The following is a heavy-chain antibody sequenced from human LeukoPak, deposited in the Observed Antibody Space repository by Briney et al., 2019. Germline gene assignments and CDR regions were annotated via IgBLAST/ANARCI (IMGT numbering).Heavy chain of an antibody. CDR3: ARGGIAAPIGY. V-gene: IGHV4-30-4*01. CDR2: IYDSGST. D-gene: IGHD6-13*01. Sequence: SETLSLTCTVSGGSISSGDYYWSWIRQPPGKGLEWIGYIYDSGSTYYNPSLKSRVTISVDTSKNQLSLKLSSVTAADTAVYYCARGGIAAPIGYWGQGTLVTVSS. CDR1: GGSISSGDYY. J-gene: IGHJ4*02.